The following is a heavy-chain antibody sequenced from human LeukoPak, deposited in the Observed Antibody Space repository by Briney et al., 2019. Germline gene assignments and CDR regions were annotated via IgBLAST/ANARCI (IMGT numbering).Heavy chain of an antibody. CDR1: GYTFTGYY. V-gene: IGHV1-2*02. CDR2: INPNSGGT. D-gene: IGHD2-2*01. J-gene: IGHJ4*02. Sequence: ASVKVSCEASGYTFTGYYMHWVRQAPGQGLEWMGWINPNSGGTNYAQKFQGRVTMTRDTFISTAYMELSRLRSDDTAVYYCARGGIDIVVVPAALDYWGQGTLVTVSS. CDR3: ARGGIDIVVVPAALDY.